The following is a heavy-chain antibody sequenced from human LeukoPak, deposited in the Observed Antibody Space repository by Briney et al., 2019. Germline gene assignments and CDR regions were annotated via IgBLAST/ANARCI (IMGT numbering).Heavy chain of an antibody. D-gene: IGHD5-12*01. V-gene: IGHV1-46*01. CDR1: GYSLTNYY. Sequence: GASVKVSCTAFGYSLTNYYVHWVRQAPGQGLEWMGEINPSGGSTSYAQKFQGRIPVTRDTYTNTVYMDLSSLRSEDTATYYCARGAPTTRIGAGRFDEWGQGSLLTVAS. CDR2: INPSGGST. J-gene: IGHJ4*02. CDR3: ARGAPTTRIGAGRFDE.